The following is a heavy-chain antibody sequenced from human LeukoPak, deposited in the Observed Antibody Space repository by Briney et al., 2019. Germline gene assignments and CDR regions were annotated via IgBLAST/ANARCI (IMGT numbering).Heavy chain of an antibody. J-gene: IGHJ4*02. V-gene: IGHV4-59*01. CDR3: VTGYYEPFDN. D-gene: IGHD3-3*01. Sequence: PSETLSLTCNVSGASLSSYYWGWIRQSPGKGLEWLGYISDTGKTDYNPSLKSRGTLSLDTSKNQFSLRLTSVTAADTAVYYCVTGYYEPFDNWGQGTLVTVSS. CDR2: ISDTGKT. CDR1: GASLSSYY.